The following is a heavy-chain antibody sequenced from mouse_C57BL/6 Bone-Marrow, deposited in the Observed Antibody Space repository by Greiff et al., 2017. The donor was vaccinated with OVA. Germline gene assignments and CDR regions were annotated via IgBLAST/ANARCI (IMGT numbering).Heavy chain of an antibody. J-gene: IGHJ2*01. CDR3: ARPTMVPYYVDY. V-gene: IGHV1-55*01. CDR2: ISPGSGST. D-gene: IGHD2-10*01. CDR1: GYTFTSYW. Sequence: QVQLQQSGAELVKPGASVKMSCKASGYTFTSYWITWVQQRPGQGLEWIGDISPGSGSTNYNEKFKSKATLTVDTSSSTAYMQLSSLTSEDSAVDCCARPTMVPYYVDYWGQGTTLTVSS.